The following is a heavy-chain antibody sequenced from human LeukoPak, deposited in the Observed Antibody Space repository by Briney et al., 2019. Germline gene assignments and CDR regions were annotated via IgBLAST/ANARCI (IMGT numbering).Heavy chain of an antibody. V-gene: IGHV3-9*01. CDR3: AKDMYGVRGVIDY. Sequence: GGSLSLSCAASGFTFDDYAMHWVRQAPGKGLEWVSGISWNSGSIGYADSVKGRFTISRDNAKNSLYLQMNSLRAEDTALYYCAKDMYGVRGVIDYWGQGTLVTVSS. CDR2: ISWNSGSI. CDR1: GFTFDDYA. D-gene: IGHD3-10*01. J-gene: IGHJ4*02.